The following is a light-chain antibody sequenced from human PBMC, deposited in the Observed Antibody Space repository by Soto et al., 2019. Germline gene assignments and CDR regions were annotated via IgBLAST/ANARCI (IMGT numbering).Light chain of an antibody. Sequence: DIQMTQSPSSLSASVGDRVTITCRASQGISYYLSWYQQKTGKVPKLLIYPAFTLQSGVPSRFSGSGSGTDFTLTISSLQPEDVATYYCQKYNSAPWTFGQGTKVEIK. V-gene: IGKV1-27*01. CDR3: QKYNSAPWT. CDR1: QGISYY. J-gene: IGKJ1*01. CDR2: PAF.